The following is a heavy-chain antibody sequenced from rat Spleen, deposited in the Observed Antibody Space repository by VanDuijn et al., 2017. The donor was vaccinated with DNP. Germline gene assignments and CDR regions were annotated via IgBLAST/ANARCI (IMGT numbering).Heavy chain of an antibody. V-gene: IGHV5S11*01. D-gene: IGHD1-11*01. CDR1: GFTFSDYN. Sequence: EVQLVESGGGLVQPGRSLKLSCAVSGFTFSDYNMAWVRQAPRKGLEWVAAISGVGGNTYYRDSVKGRFTISRDNAKSTLYLQMDSLRSEETATYYCAKAGGYSPWYFDYWGQGVMVTVSS. J-gene: IGHJ2*01. CDR3: AKAGGYSPWYFDY. CDR2: ISGVGGNT.